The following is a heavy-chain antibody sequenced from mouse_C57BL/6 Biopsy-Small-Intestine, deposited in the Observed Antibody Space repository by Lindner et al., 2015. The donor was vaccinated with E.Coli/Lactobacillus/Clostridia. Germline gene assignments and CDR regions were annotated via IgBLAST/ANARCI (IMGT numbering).Heavy chain of an antibody. CDR3: ARLYFGSGSVVFDY. V-gene: IGHV1-4*01. J-gene: IGHJ4*01. D-gene: IGHD1-1*02. CDR1: GYTSSRYT. Sequence: SVKVSCKASGYTSSRYTIHWVRQAPGQRLEWMGWINAANGDTKYSQNFQDRVTITRDTSASTAYMELSSLRFEDTAVYYCARLYFGSGSVVFDYWGQGSLVTVSS. CDR2: INAANGDT.